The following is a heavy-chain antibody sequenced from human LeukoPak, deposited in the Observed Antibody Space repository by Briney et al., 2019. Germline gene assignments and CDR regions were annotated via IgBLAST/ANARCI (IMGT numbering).Heavy chain of an antibody. Sequence: PSETLSLTCTVSGGSISSSSYYWGWIRQPPGKGLEWIGSIYYSGSTYYNPSLKSRVTISVDTSKNQFSLNLSSVTAADTAVYFCARDEGSSYPFDYWGQGTLVTVYS. CDR2: IYYSGST. V-gene: IGHV4-39*07. CDR1: GGSISSSSYY. D-gene: IGHD2-2*01. CDR3: ARDEGSSYPFDY. J-gene: IGHJ4*02.